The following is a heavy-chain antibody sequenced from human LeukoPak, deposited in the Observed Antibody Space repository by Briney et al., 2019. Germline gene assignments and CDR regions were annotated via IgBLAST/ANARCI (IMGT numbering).Heavy chain of an antibody. CDR3: AVGAYYYDSSGLD. V-gene: IGHV1-69*05. CDR2: IIPILGTA. CDR1: GGTFSSYA. Sequence: SVKVSCKASGGTFSSYAISWVRQAPGQGLEWMGGIIPILGTANYAQKFQGRVTITTDESTSTAYMELSSLRSEDTAVYYCAVGAYYYDSSGLDWGQGTLVTVSS. D-gene: IGHD3-22*01. J-gene: IGHJ4*02.